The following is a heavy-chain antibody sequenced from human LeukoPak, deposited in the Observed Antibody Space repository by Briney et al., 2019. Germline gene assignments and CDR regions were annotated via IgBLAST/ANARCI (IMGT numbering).Heavy chain of an antibody. CDR1: GYTFTSYG. D-gene: IGHD6-19*01. Sequence: ASVKVSCKASGYTFTSYGISWVRQAPGQGLEWMGWISAYNGNTNYAQKLQGRVTMTTDTSTSTAYMELRSLRSDDTAVYYCARDGVPDGYSSGWYRGTGLAYYYMDVWGKGTTVTVSS. CDR3: ARDGVPDGYSSGWYRGTGLAYYYMDV. V-gene: IGHV1-18*01. CDR2: ISAYNGNT. J-gene: IGHJ6*03.